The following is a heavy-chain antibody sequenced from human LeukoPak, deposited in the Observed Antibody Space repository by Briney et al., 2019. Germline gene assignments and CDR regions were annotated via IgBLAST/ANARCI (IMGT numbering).Heavy chain of an antibody. V-gene: IGHV3-48*01. CDR3: ARDPIAAPGTLDY. D-gene: IGHD6-13*01. Sequence: PGGSLRLSCAASGFTFSSYSMNWVRQARGKGLEWVSYISSSSSTIYYADSVKRRFTISRGNAKNSLYLQMHSLRAEDTAVYSCARDPIAAPGTLDYWGQGTLVTVSS. CDR2: ISSSSSTI. J-gene: IGHJ4*02. CDR1: GFTFSSYS.